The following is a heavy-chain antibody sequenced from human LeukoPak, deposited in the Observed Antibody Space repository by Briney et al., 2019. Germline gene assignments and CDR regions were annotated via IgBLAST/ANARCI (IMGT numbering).Heavy chain of an antibody. CDR1: GFTFSSYG. Sequence: GGSLRLSCAASGFTFSSYGMHWVRQAPGKGLEWVSFIRYDGSNKYYADSVKGRFTISRDNSKNTLYLEMISLRAEDTAVYYCAKDQYRYGSGSYSDYWGQGPLVTVSS. CDR3: AKDQYRYGSGSYSDY. J-gene: IGHJ4*02. D-gene: IGHD3-10*01. V-gene: IGHV3-30*02. CDR2: IRYDGSNK.